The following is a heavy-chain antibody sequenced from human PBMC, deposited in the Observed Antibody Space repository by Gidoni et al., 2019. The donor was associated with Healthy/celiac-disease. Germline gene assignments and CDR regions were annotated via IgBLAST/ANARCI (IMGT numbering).Heavy chain of an antibody. CDR2: IYHSGST. J-gene: IGHJ4*02. D-gene: IGHD2-2*01. CDR3: ARGRGPGYCSSTSCYAGYYFDY. V-gene: IGHV4-30-2*01. Sequence: QLQLQESGSGLVKPSQTLSLTCAVSGGSISSGGYSWSWIRQPPGKGLEWIGYIYHSGSTYYNPSLKSRVTISVDRSKNQFSLKLSSVTAADTAVYYCARGRGPGYCSSTSCYAGYYFDYWGQGTLVTVSS. CDR1: GGSISSGGYS.